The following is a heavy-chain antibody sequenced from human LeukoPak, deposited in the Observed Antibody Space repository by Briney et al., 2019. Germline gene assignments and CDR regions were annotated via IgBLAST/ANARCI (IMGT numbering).Heavy chain of an antibody. J-gene: IGHJ3*02. CDR2: INQDGTEK. CDR3: ARSFLLAAGHDAFDI. D-gene: IGHD6-13*01. V-gene: IGHV3-7*05. CDR1: GFTFSSYW. Sequence: GGSLRLSCAASGFTFSSYWMSWVRQAPGKGLEWVANINQDGTEKYYVDSVKGRFTISRDNAKNSLYLQMNSLRAEDTAVYYCARSFLLAAGHDAFDIWGQGTMVTVSS.